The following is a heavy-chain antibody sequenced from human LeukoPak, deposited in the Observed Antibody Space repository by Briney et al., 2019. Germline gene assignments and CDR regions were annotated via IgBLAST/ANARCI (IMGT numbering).Heavy chain of an antibody. J-gene: IGHJ6*03. CDR3: AKEDKVVVVPADKGGYYYYMDV. CDR1: GFTFSSYA. CDR2: ISYDGSNK. D-gene: IGHD2-2*01. V-gene: IGHV3-30-3*01. Sequence: PGGSLRLSCAASGFTFSSYAMHWVRQAPGKGLEWVAVISYDGSNKYYADSVKGRFTISRDNSKNTLYLQMNSLRAEDTAVYYCAKEDKVVVVPADKGGYYYYMDVWGKGTTVTVSS.